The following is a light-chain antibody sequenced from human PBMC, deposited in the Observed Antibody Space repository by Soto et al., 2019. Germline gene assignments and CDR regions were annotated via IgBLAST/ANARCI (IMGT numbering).Light chain of an antibody. Sequence: EVVMTQSPATLSVSPGERATLSCRASQSVSEYLAWYQQKPGQAPRLLIYGASSRATGIPDRFSGRGSGTDFTLTISRLEPEDFAVYYCQQYGSSRWTFGQGTKVDI. CDR2: GAS. CDR1: QSVSEY. V-gene: IGKV3-20*01. CDR3: QQYGSSRWT. J-gene: IGKJ1*01.